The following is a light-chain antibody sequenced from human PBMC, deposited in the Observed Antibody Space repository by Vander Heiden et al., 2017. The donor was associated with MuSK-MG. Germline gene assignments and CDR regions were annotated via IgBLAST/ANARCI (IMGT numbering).Light chain of an antibody. J-gene: IGLJ1*01. V-gene: IGLV2-14*03. CDR2: GVN. CDR1: NSDIGGFNY. CDR3: TSYSSSSTLYV. Sequence: QSALTQPASVSGSPGQSITISCTGTNSDIGGFNYVSWNQQYPGKAPKLIIYGVNKRPSGVSSRFSGSKSGNTASLTISGLQAEDEADYFCTSYSSSSTLYVFGTGTRVTVL.